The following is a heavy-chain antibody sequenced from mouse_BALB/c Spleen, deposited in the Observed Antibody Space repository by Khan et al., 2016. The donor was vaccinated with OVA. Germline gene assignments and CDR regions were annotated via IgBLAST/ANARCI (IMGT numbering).Heavy chain of an antibody. Sequence: EVQLVESGGGLMQPKGSLKLSCAASGFTFNTFAMNWVRQAPGKGLEWVARIRSKSNNYATYYADSVKDRLTISRDDSQSMLYLQMNNLKTKDTAMYYCVRPSYDGYYEWFAYWGQGTLVTVSA. J-gene: IGHJ3*01. V-gene: IGHV10-1*02. D-gene: IGHD2-3*01. CDR1: GFTFNTFA. CDR2: IRSKSNNYAT. CDR3: VRPSYDGYYEWFAY.